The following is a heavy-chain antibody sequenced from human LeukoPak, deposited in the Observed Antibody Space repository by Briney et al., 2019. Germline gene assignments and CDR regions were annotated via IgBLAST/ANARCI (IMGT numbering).Heavy chain of an antibody. D-gene: IGHD6-25*01. CDR3: ARAGGVKTAALDLDY. J-gene: IGHJ4*02. CDR1: GGSISDYS. V-gene: IGHV4-59*01. Sequence: SETLSLTCTVSGGSISDYSWSWIRQPPGRGLEWIGNIYYSGSANHNPSLKSRVTISRDTSKNQFSLKLTSVTTADTAVYYCARAGGVKTAALDLDYWGQGTLVTVSS. CDR2: IYYSGSA.